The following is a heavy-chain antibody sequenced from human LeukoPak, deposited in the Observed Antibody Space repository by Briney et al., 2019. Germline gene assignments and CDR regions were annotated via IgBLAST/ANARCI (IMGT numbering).Heavy chain of an antibody. J-gene: IGHJ3*02. V-gene: IGHV1-18*01. CDR1: GYTFTNYG. CDR3: ARGTRIVGAIHAFDI. D-gene: IGHD1-26*01. CDR2: ISAYNGNT. Sequence: ASVKVSCKASGYTFTNYGFTWVRQAPGQGLEWMGWISAYNGNTDYAQKFQGRVTITADESTSTAYMELSSLRSEDTAVYYCARGTRIVGAIHAFDIWGQGTMVTVSS.